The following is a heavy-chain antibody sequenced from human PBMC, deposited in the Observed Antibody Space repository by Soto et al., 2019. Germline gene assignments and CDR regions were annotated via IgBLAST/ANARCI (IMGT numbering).Heavy chain of an antibody. V-gene: IGHV3-23*01. J-gene: IGHJ4*02. Sequence: GGSLRLSCAASGFSFISYAMSWVRQAPGKGLEWVSTISGSDGKTFYADSVKGRFSISRDTSKNMLYLQMNNLRGDDTAVYYCVRWSYLDYWGQGARVTVSS. CDR1: GFSFISYA. CDR3: VRWSYLDY. D-gene: IGHD3-3*01. CDR2: ISGSDGKT.